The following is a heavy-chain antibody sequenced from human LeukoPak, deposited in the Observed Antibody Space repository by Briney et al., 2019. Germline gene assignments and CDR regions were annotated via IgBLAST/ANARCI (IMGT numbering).Heavy chain of an antibody. D-gene: IGHD3-10*01. J-gene: IGHJ4*02. Sequence: VASVKVSCKASGYTFTSYGINWVRQAPGQGLEWMGWISAYNGNTNYAQKLQGRVTMTTDTSTSTAYMELRSLRSDDTAIYYCARAPADYYGSGNLIYWGQGTLVTVSS. CDR3: ARAPADYYGSGNLIY. CDR2: ISAYNGNT. CDR1: GYTFTSYG. V-gene: IGHV1-18*01.